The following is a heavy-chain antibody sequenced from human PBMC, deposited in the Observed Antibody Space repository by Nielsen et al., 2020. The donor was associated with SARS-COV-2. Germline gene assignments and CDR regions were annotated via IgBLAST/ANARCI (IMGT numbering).Heavy chain of an antibody. CDR1: GFTFSSYA. CDR3: ARGTYNFRSYSSSGMDV. D-gene: IGHD3-3*01. Sequence: ESLKISCAASGFTFSSYAMSWVRQAPGKGLEWIGESNQGGDANYSPSLKNRVTISMDTSKMQFSLRLTSVTAADTGTYFCARGTYNFRSYSSSGMDVWGQGTTVIVSS. J-gene: IGHJ6*02. V-gene: IGHV4-34*01. CDR2: SNQGGDA.